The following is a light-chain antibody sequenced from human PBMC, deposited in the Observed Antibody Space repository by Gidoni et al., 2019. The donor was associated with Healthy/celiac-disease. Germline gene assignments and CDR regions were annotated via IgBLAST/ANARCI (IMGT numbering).Light chain of an antibody. CDR3: QQYNNWPSVT. CDR1: QSVSSN. CDR2: GAS. V-gene: IGKV3-15*01. Sequence: EIVMTQSPATLSVSPGERATLSCRASQSVSSNLAWYQQKPGQAPRLLIYGASTRATGIPARFSGRGAGTEFTLTISSLQSEDFAVYYCQQYNNWPSVTFGQGTKVEIK. J-gene: IGKJ1*01.